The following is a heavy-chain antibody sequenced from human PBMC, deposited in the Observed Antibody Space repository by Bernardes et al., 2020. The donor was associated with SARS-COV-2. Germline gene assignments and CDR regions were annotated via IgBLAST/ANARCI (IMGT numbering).Heavy chain of an antibody. CDR3: ARDVGGTDWRFGFDV. D-gene: IGHD3-9*01. Sequence: GSLRRSSVATGFTFSHYLFRWFRPAPGKGLEWVSSISGAGTYIYYGDSVRGRFTTSRDNTRTSVFLQMESLRAEDTAVYYCARDVGGTDWRFGFDVWGPVTMVHVSS. J-gene: IGHJ3*01. CDR2: ISGAGTYI. CDR1: GFTFSHYL. V-gene: IGHV3-21*01.